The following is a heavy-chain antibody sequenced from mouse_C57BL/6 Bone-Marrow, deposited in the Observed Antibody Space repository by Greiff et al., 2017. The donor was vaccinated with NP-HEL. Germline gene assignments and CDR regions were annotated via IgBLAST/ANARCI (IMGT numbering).Heavy chain of an antibody. V-gene: IGHV14-4*01. CDR1: GFNIKDDY. CDR2: IDPENGDT. Sequence: EVQLQQSGAELVRPGASVKLSCTASGFNIKDDYMHWVKQRPEQGLEWIGWIDPENGDTEYASKFQGKATITADTSSNTAYLQLSSLTSEDTAVYYCTTYVYEAYWGQGTLVTVSA. J-gene: IGHJ3*01. CDR3: TTYVYEAY. D-gene: IGHD2-2*01.